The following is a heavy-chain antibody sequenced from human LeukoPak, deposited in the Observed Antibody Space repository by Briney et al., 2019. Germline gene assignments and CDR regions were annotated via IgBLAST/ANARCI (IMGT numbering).Heavy chain of an antibody. CDR2: ISYDGSNK. J-gene: IGHJ4*02. D-gene: IGHD6-6*01. CDR1: GFTFSSYA. V-gene: IGHV3-30-3*01. CDR3: ARDLEGQLVLGLDY. Sequence: PGGSLRLSCAASGFTFSSYAMHWVRQAPGKGLEWVAVISYDGSNKYYADSVKGRFTISRDNSKNTLYLQMNSLRAEDTAVYYCARDLEGQLVLGLDYWGQGTLGTVSS.